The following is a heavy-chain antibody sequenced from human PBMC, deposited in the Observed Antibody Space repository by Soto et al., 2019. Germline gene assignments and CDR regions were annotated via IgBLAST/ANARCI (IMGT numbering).Heavy chain of an antibody. D-gene: IGHD3-3*01. CDR2: ISGSGGST. V-gene: IGHV3-23*01. CDR3: ANCLYYDFWCDYYYGMDV. Sequence: EVQLLESGGGLVQPGGSLRLSCAASGFTFSSYAMSWVRQAPGKGLEWVSAISGSGGSTYYADSVKGRFTISRDNSKNTLYMQMNSLRAEDTAVYYCANCLYYDFWCDYYYGMDVWGQGTTVTVSS. CDR1: GFTFSSYA. J-gene: IGHJ6*02.